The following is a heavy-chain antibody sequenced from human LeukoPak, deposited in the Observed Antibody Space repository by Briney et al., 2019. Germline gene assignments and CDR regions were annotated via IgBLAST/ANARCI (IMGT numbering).Heavy chain of an antibody. CDR1: GFTFSSYA. CDR3: ARDCGGDCYYDY. CDR2: ISGSGGST. V-gene: IGHV3-23*01. D-gene: IGHD2-21*01. J-gene: IGHJ4*02. Sequence: QPGGSLRLSCAASGFTFSSYAMSWVRQAPGKGLEWVSAISGSGGSTCYADSVKGRFTISRDNSKNTLYLQMNSLRAEDTAVYYCARDCGGDCYYDYWGQGTLVTVSS.